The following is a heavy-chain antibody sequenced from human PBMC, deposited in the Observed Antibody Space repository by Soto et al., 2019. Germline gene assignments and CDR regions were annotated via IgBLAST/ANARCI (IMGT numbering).Heavy chain of an antibody. J-gene: IGHJ6*02. Sequence: GGSLRLSCAASGFTFSSYWMHWVRQAPGKGLVWVSRINSDGSSTSYADSVKGRFTISRDNAKNTLYLQMNSLRAEDTAVYYCARVVSSWYSIYYGMDVWGQGTTVTVSS. CDR1: GFTFSSYW. CDR2: INSDGSST. V-gene: IGHV3-74*01. D-gene: IGHD6-13*01. CDR3: ARVVSSWYSIYYGMDV.